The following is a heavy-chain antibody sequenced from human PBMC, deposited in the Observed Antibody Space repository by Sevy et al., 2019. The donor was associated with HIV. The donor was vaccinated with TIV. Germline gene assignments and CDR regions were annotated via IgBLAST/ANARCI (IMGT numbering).Heavy chain of an antibody. Sequence: ASVKVSCKASGYTFTSYGITWVRQAPGQGLEWMGCISAYNGNTNYAQKLQGRVTMTTDTSTSTAYMELRSLRSDDTAVYYCARDQARSSWFDPWGQGTLVTVSS. CDR2: ISAYNGNT. J-gene: IGHJ5*02. CDR3: ARDQARSSWFDP. CDR1: GYTFTSYG. D-gene: IGHD6-6*01. V-gene: IGHV1-18*01.